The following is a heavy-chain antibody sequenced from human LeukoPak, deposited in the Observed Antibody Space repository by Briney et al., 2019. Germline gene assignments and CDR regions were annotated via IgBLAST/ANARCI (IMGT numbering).Heavy chain of an antibody. CDR2: IYYTGTT. V-gene: IGHV4-59*11. Sequence: HPSETLSLTCTVSGGSLSSHFWSWLRQPPGKGLELIGHIYYTGTTYYNPSLNSRVTISLDTSRNQFSLRLTSVTAADTAVYYCARFSSDCSTASCYLTYWGQGTLVTLSS. D-gene: IGHD2-2*01. CDR1: GGSLSSHF. CDR3: ARFSSDCSTASCYLTY. J-gene: IGHJ4*02.